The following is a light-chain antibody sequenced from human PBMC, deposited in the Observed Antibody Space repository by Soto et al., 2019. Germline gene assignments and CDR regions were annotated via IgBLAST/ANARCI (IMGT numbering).Light chain of an antibody. CDR1: QSVSSH. J-gene: IGKJ2*01. CDR3: QQRGCWPRT. CDR2: DAA. V-gene: IGKV3-11*01. Sequence: EIVLTQSPATLSLSPGERATLSCRASQSVSSHLAWYQQKPGQAPRLVIHDAANRATGIPARFSGSGSGTDFTLTISSLEPEDFAVYYCQQRGCWPRTFGQGTKLEIK.